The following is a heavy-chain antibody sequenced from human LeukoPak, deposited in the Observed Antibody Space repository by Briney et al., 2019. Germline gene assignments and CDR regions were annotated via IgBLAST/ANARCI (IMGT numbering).Heavy chain of an antibody. D-gene: IGHD2-2*01. V-gene: IGHV3-15*01. CDR3: TTDVGYCSSTSCPDY. Sequence: GGSLRLSCAASGFTFSNAWMSWVRQAPGKGLEWVGRIKSKTNGGTTDYAAHVKGRFTISRDDSKNTLYLQMNSLKTEDTAVYYCTTDVGYCSSTSCPDYWGQGTLVTVSS. J-gene: IGHJ4*02. CDR1: GFTFSNAW. CDR2: IKSKTNGGTT.